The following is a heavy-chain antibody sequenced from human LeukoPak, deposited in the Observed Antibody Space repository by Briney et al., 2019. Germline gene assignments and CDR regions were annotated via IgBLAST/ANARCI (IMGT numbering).Heavy chain of an antibody. CDR3: SRSLDY. CDR1: GFPFSGYW. V-gene: IGHV3-7*01. CDR2: INQDGSTQ. J-gene: IGHJ4*02. Sequence: GGSQRLSCAASGFPFSGYWMDWVRQAPGKGVEWVANINQDGSTQYYAASVKGRFTISRDNAKSSLYLQMNILRAEDTAVYYCSRSLDYLGQGALVTVSS.